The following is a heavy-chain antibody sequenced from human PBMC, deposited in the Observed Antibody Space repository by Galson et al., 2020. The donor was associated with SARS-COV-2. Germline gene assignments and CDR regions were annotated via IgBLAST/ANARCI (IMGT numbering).Heavy chain of an antibody. V-gene: IGHV3-21*01. Sequence: GESLKISCAASGFTFSSYSMNWVRQAPGKGLEWVSSISSSSSYIYYADSVKGRFTISRDNAKNSLYLQMNSLRAEDTAVYYCARDGGDYVWGSYRYFDYWGQGTLVTVSS. CDR2: ISSSSSYI. CDR3: ARDGGDYVWGSYRYFDY. J-gene: IGHJ4*02. CDR1: GFTFSSYS. D-gene: IGHD3-16*02.